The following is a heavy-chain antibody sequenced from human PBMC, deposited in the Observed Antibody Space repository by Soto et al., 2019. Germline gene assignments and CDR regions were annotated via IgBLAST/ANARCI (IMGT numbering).Heavy chain of an antibody. Sequence: QVQLVQSGAEVREPGASVKVSCKASGYSFTSLDINWVRQTAGQGLERMGWMQPSTGRTGYAQKFQGNVTMTRDTSIHRAYMGLTTLTSDATAFYYCARGVSAGVDYWGQGTLVTVSS. CDR2: MQPSTGRT. V-gene: IGHV1-8*01. J-gene: IGHJ4*02. CDR3: ARGVSAGVDY. CDR1: GYSFTSLD. D-gene: IGHD1-26*01.